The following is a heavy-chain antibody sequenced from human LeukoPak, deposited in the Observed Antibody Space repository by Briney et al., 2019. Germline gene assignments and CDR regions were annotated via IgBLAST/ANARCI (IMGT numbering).Heavy chain of an antibody. J-gene: IGHJ6*02. CDR3: AKYNYDHNYHYYYGMDV. D-gene: IGHD5-18*01. CDR1: GFTFSSYA. Sequence: GGSLRLSCAASGFTFSSYAMSWVRRAPGKGLEWVSAISGSGGGTSHADSVKGRFTISRDNSKNTLFLQMTSLRAEDTAVYYCAKYNYDHNYHYYYGMDVWGQGTTVTVSS. CDR2: ISGSGGGT. V-gene: IGHV3-23*01.